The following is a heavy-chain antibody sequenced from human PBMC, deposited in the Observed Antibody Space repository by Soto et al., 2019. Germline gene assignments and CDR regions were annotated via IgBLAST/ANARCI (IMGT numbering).Heavy chain of an antibody. CDR3: ATGTAAGTSYGLY. D-gene: IGHD6-13*01. CDR2: INPNSGGT. Sequence: GASVKVSCKASGYTFTGYYMHWVRQAPGQGLEWMGWINPNSGGTIYAQKFQGRVTMTEDTSTDTAYMELSSLRSEDTAVYYCATGTAAGTSYGLYWGQGTLVTVSS. V-gene: IGHV1-2*02. CDR1: GYTFTGYY. J-gene: IGHJ4*02.